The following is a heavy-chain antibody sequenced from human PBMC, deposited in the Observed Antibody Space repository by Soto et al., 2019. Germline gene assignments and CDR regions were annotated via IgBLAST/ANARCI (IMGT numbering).Heavy chain of an antibody. Sequence: SETLSLTCTVSGGSISSSSYYWGWIRQPPGKGLEWIGSIYYSGSTYYNPSLKSRFTISVDTSKNQFSLKLSSVTAAETVVYYCARQGYCSSTSCYSLRQGNWFDPWGQGTLVTVSS. D-gene: IGHD2-2*01. CDR3: ARQGYCSSTSCYSLRQGNWFDP. J-gene: IGHJ5*02. CDR2: IYYSGST. CDR1: GGSISSSSYY. V-gene: IGHV4-39*01.